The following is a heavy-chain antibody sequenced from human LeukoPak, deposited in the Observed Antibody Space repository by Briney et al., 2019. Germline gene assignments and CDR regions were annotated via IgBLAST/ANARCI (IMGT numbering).Heavy chain of an antibody. CDR3: AKPPYSSGWTHLDY. V-gene: IGHV3-23*01. Sequence: PGGSLRLSCAASGFTFSSYAMSWVRQAPGKGLEWVSAISGSGGSTYYADSVKGRFTISRDNSKNTLYLQMNSLRAEDTAVYYCAKPPYSSGWTHLDYWGQGTLVTVSS. D-gene: IGHD6-19*01. J-gene: IGHJ4*02. CDR1: GFTFSSYA. CDR2: ISGSGGST.